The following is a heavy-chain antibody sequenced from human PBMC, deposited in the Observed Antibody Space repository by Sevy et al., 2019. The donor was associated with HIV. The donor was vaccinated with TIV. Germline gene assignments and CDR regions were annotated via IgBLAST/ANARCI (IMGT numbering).Heavy chain of an antibody. CDR3: AQDGGGNYPDAFDI. D-gene: IGHD1-26*01. CDR1: GFTFSTYG. CDR2: IRYDGSKK. J-gene: IGHJ3*02. Sequence: GGSLRLSCAASGFTFSTYGMHWVRQAPGKGLEWVAFIRYDGSKKYYVDSAKGRFTISRDNSKNTLYLQMNSLRAEDTAVYYCAQDGGGNYPDAFDIWGQGTMVTVSS. V-gene: IGHV3-30*02.